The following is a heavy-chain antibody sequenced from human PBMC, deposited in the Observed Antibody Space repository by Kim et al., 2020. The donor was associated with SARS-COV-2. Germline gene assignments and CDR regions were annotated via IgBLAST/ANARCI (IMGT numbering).Heavy chain of an antibody. CDR1: GGSISSEDYY. CDR2: TSHSGKT. J-gene: IGHJ3*02. D-gene: IGHD6-13*01. V-gene: IGHV4-30-4*01. Sequence: SETLSLTCTVSGGSISSEDYYWSWIRQPPGKGLEWIGYTSHSGKTYYNPSLKSRISISTDTSKNHFFLTLTSVTTADTAVYYCATAAGDAFDIWGHGTMV. CDR3: ATAAGDAFDI.